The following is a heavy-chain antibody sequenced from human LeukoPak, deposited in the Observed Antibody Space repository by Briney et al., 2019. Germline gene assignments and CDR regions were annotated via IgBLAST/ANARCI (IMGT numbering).Heavy chain of an antibody. V-gene: IGHV3-7*01. CDR2: IRPDGSED. CDR3: ARALPRTPGYYYGMDV. Sequence: GGSLRLSCAASGFTFSNYWMSWVRQAPGKGLEWVASIRPDGSEDYYMDSVKGRFTISRDNAENSLYLQMSSLRAEDTAVYYCARALPRTPGYYYGMDVWGKGTTVTVSS. D-gene: IGHD4-23*01. CDR1: GFTFSNYW. J-gene: IGHJ6*04.